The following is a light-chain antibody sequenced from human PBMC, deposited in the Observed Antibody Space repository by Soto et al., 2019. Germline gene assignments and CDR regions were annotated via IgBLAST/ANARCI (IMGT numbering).Light chain of an antibody. J-gene: IGKJ3*01. CDR1: QSVRSGH. V-gene: IGKV3-20*01. CDR2: DAS. Sequence: ESVLTQSPGTLSLSPGDRATLSCRASQSVRSGHLAWYQQKPGQVPRLVIYDASTRATGIPDRFSGGGSGTDFTLTISRVEPEDFAVYYCHQYGRSASSITFGPGTKVEIK. CDR3: HQYGRSASSIT.